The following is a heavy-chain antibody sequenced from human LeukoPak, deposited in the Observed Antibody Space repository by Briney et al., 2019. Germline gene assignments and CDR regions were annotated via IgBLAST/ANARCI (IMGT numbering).Heavy chain of an antibody. D-gene: IGHD3-3*01. V-gene: IGHV1-18*01. CDR3: ARDLNDFWSGNNWFDP. CDR2: ISAYNGNT. CDR1: GYTFTSYG. Sequence: ASVKVSCKASGYTFTSYGISWVRQAPGQGLEWMGWISAYNGNTNYAQKLQGRVTITADKSTSTAYMELSSLRSEDTAVYYCARDLNDFWSGNNWFDPWGQGTLVTVSS. J-gene: IGHJ5*02.